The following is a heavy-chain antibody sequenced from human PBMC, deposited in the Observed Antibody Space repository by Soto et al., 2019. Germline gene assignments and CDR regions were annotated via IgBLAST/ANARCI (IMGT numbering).Heavy chain of an antibody. CDR1: GFTFSNYW. CDR3: AKSASSVYGCLD. J-gene: IGHJ4*02. Sequence: PGGSLRLSCAASGFTFSNYWIHWVRQAPGKGLVWVSRINSDGTTTNYADSVKGRFTISRDNARNTVFLQMNSLRAEDTAVYYYAKSASSVYGCLDWGQGTLVSASS. D-gene: IGHD6-19*01. V-gene: IGHV3-74*01. CDR2: INSDGTTT.